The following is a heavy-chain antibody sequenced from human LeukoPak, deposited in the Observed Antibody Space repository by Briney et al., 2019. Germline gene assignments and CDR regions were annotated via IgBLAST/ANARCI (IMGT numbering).Heavy chain of an antibody. D-gene: IGHD1-7*01. CDR3: AKDRAGRNYVDAFDI. V-gene: IGHV3-23*01. Sequence: GGSLTLSCAASGFTFSSYAMSWVRQAPGKGLGWVSAISGSGGSTYYADSVKGRFTISRDNSKNTLYLQMNSLRAEDTAVYYCAKDRAGRNYVDAFDIWGQGTMVTVSS. CDR1: GFTFSSYA. CDR2: ISGSGGST. J-gene: IGHJ3*02.